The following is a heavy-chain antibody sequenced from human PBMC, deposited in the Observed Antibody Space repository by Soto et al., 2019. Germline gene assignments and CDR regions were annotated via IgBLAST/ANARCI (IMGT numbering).Heavy chain of an antibody. CDR3: ARATMPPGGVDWFDP. CDR2: IIPIFGTA. Sequence: QVQLVQSGAEVKKPGSSVKVSCKASGGTFSSYAISWVRQAPGQGLEWMGGIIPIFGTANYAQKFQGRVTITADKSTRTADMELSSLRSEDTAVYYCARATMPPGGVDWFDPWGQGTLVTVSS. V-gene: IGHV1-69*06. CDR1: GGTFSSYA. J-gene: IGHJ5*02. D-gene: IGHD3-10*01.